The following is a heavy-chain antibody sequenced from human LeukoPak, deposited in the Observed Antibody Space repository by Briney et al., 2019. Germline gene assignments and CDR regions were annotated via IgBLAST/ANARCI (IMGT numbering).Heavy chain of an antibody. Sequence: SETLSLTCTVSGGSISSYYWSWIRQPAGKGLDWIGYIYYSGSTKYNPSLKSRVTISVDTSKNQFSLKLSSVTAADTAVYYCARDTHSSGWYYFDYWGQGTLVTVSS. J-gene: IGHJ4*02. D-gene: IGHD6-19*01. CDR3: ARDTHSSGWYYFDY. CDR1: GGSISSYY. V-gene: IGHV4-59*01. CDR2: IYYSGST.